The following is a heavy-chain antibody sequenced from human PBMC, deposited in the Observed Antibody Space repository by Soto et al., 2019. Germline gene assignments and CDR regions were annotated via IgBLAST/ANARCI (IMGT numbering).Heavy chain of an antibody. D-gene: IGHD3-22*01. J-gene: IGHJ4*02. CDR1: GFTFSSYG. CDR2: ISYDGSNK. V-gene: IGHV3-30*03. Sequence: GGSLRLSCAASGFTFSSYGMHWVRQAPGKGLEWVAVISYDGSNKYYADSVKGRFTISRDNSKNTLYLQMNSLRAEDTAVYYCASNYYDSSGYSPGYWGQGTLVTVSS. CDR3: ASNYYDSSGYSPGY.